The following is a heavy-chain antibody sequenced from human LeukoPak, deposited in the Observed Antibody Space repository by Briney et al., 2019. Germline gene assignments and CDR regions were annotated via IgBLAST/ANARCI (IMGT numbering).Heavy chain of an antibody. D-gene: IGHD3-22*01. CDR1: GFTFSDHY. CDR2: SRNKANSYTT. J-gene: IGHJ4*02. V-gene: IGHV3-72*01. CDR3: ARGDSSGYSLGC. Sequence: GGSLRLSCTASGFTFSDHYMDWVRQAPGKGLEWVARSRNKANSYTTEYAASVKGRFSISRDDSKNSLYLQMNSLKTEDTAVYYCARGDSSGYSLGCWGQGTLVTVSS.